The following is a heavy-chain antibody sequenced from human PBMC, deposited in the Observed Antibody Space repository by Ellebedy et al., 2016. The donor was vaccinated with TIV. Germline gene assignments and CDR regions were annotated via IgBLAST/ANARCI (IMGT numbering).Heavy chain of an antibody. CDR1: GFTFSGYW. V-gene: IGHV3-7*03. Sequence: GGSLRLSXAASGFTFSGYWMSWVRQAPEKGLEWVANIQQDGSDKYYVDSVKGRFTISRDNARNSLYLQMNSLRAEDTAMYYCARDNYVGYDWLGGNSFDSWGQGTLVTVSS. CDR3: ARDNYVGYDWLGGNSFDS. CDR2: IQQDGSDK. D-gene: IGHD5-12*01. J-gene: IGHJ4*02.